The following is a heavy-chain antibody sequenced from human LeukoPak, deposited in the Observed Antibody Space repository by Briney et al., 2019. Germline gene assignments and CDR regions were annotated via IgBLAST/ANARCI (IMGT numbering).Heavy chain of an antibody. D-gene: IGHD3-3*01. J-gene: IGHJ6*03. CDR2: INPNSGGT. Sequence: ASVKVSCKASGYTFTGYYMHWVRQAPGQGLEWMGWINPNSGGTNYAQKFQGRVTMTRDTSISTAYMELSRLRSDDTVVYYCARDSSDDVYYMDVWGKGTTVTVSS. V-gene: IGHV1-2*02. CDR1: GYTFTGYY. CDR3: ARDSSDDVYYMDV.